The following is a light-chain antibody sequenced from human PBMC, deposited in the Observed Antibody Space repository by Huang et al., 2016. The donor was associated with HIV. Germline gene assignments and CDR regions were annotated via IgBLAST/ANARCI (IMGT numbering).Light chain of an antibody. CDR2: LGS. V-gene: IGKV2-28*01. J-gene: IGKJ2*01. Sequence: DIVMTQSPLSLPVTPGEPASISCRSSQSLLHSNGYNYLDGYRQKPGQSPQLLIYLGSNRASGVPDRFSGSGSGTDFTLKISRVEAEDVGVYYCMQALQTPYTFGQGTKLEIK. CDR1: QSLLHSNGYNY. CDR3: MQALQTPYT.